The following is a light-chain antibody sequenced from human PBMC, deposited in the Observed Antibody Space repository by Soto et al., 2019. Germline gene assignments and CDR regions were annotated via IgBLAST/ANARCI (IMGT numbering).Light chain of an antibody. CDR2: DAS. Sequence: EIVMTQSPGTLSLSPGDTATLSCRASQSVSNNYLAWYQQKPGQAPRLLIYDASNRATGIPARFSGSGSGTDFTLTISSLEPEDFAVYYCQQRSNWPPLTFGGGTKVDIK. CDR1: QSVSNNY. CDR3: QQRSNWPPLT. J-gene: IGKJ4*01. V-gene: IGKV3-11*01.